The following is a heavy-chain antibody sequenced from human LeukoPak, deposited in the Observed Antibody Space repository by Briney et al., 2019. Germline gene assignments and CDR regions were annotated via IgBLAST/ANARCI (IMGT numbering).Heavy chain of an antibody. CDR3: ARGEGARVGYNYAGPFYFDY. Sequence: PSETLSLTCAVYGGPFSDYYWSWIRQPPGKGLEWIGKINHSGSTNYSPSLKSRVTISIDTSKNQFSLKLNSMTAADTAVYYCARGEGARVGYNYAGPFYFDYWGHGTLVTVSS. V-gene: IGHV4-34*01. CDR1: GGPFSDYY. D-gene: IGHD5-24*01. J-gene: IGHJ4*01. CDR2: INHSGST.